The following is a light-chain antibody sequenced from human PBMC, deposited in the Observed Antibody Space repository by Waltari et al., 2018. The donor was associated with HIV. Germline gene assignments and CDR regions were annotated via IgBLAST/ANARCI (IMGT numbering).Light chain of an antibody. V-gene: IGLV3-1*01. Sequence: SYELTQPPSVSVSPGQTASLTCSGDKLGDKYACWYQQKPGQSPVLVIYQDDKRPSGIPERFSGSNSGNPATLTISGTQAMDEADYYCQTWDSNILFGGGTKLTVL. CDR1: KLGDKY. J-gene: IGLJ2*01. CDR3: QTWDSNIL. CDR2: QDD.